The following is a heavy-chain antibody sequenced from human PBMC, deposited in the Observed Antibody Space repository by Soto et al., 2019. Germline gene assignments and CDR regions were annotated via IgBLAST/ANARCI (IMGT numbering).Heavy chain of an antibody. CDR1: GFTFSSYS. Sequence: EVQLVESGGGLVQPGGSLRLSCAASGFTFSSYSMNWVRQAPGKGLEWVSYISSSSSTIYYADAVKGRFTISRDNAKNSLYLQMNSRRAEDTAVYYWAVGGRGWYFTVYWGHGTLVTVSS. CDR2: ISSSSSTI. J-gene: IGHJ4*01. V-gene: IGHV3-48*01. CDR3: AVGGRGWYFTVY. D-gene: IGHD6-19*01.